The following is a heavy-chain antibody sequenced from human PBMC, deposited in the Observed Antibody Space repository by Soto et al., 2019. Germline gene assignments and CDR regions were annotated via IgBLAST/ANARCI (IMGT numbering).Heavy chain of an antibody. Sequence: QVQLVQSGAEVKKPGASVKVSCKASGYTFTGYYMHWVRQAPGQGLEWMGWINPNSGGTNYAQKFQGRVTITRDTSISTAYMELSRLRSDDTAVYYCARDSSGWLQQYYFDYWGQGTLVTVSS. CDR3: ARDSSGWLQQYYFDY. V-gene: IGHV1-2*02. CDR2: INPNSGGT. J-gene: IGHJ4*02. D-gene: IGHD5-18*01. CDR1: GYTFTGYY.